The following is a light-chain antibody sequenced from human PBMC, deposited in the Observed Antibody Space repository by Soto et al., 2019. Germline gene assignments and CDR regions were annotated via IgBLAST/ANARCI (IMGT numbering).Light chain of an antibody. J-gene: IGKJ5*01. CDR3: QQYGSSPIT. Sequence: EIVLTQSPGTLSLSLGERVTLSCRASQTVRSIYVAWYQQKVGQAPRLLIYGVSSRVTGIPDRFSGSGSGTDFTLTISRLEQEDFAVYYCQQYGSSPITFGQGTRLEIK. CDR1: QTVRSIY. V-gene: IGKV3-20*01. CDR2: GVS.